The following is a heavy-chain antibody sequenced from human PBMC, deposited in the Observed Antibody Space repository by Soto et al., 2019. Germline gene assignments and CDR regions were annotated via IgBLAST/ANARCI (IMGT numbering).Heavy chain of an antibody. V-gene: IGHV4-39*01. CDR1: GVSISTSNLY. CDR3: ARHNYGSGSTYFDY. Sequence: PSETLSLTCTVSGVSISTSNLYWGWIRQPPGKGLEWIGNIYYSGSTYYNPSLKSRVTISIDTSKNQFSLHLRSVTASDTAVYYCARHNYGSGSTYFDYWGQGTLVTVSS. J-gene: IGHJ4*02. CDR2: IYYSGST. D-gene: IGHD3-10*01.